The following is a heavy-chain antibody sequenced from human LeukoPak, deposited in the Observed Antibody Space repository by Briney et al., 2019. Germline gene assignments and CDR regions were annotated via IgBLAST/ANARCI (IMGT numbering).Heavy chain of an antibody. V-gene: IGHV3-30*02. Sequence: PGGSLRLSCAASGFTFSSYGIHWVRQAPGKGREWVAFTRYDGSNNYYADSVKGRFTISRDNSKNTLYLQMNSLRAEDTAVYYCAKDTVKVTTIRRVPHYMDVWGKGTTVTISS. CDR3: AKDTVKVTTIRRVPHYMDV. CDR2: TRYDGSNN. D-gene: IGHD5-12*01. CDR1: GFTFSSYG. J-gene: IGHJ6*03.